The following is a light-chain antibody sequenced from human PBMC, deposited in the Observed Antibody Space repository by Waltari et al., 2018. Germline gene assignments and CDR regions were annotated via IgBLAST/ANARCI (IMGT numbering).Light chain of an antibody. Sequence: EIVLTQYPDTLSLSPGDRATVSCRASQSVSKYYLAWYQQKPGQSPRLLIYDASTRAAGIPDRFSGSGSGTDFTLTISGLEPQDIAVYYCQHYGISPRTFGQGTKVEMK. CDR1: QSVSKYY. CDR2: DAS. CDR3: QHYGISPRT. J-gene: IGKJ1*01. V-gene: IGKV3-20*01.